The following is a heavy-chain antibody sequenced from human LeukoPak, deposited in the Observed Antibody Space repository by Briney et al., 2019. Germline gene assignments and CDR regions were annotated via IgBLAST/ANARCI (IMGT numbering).Heavy chain of an antibody. CDR1: GYTFTGYY. CDR3: ARDRVIRTPFHYYYYMDV. CDR2: MNPNSGNT. J-gene: IGHJ6*03. V-gene: IGHV1-8*02. D-gene: IGHD3-10*01. Sequence: ASVKVSCKASGYTFTGYYMHWVRQAPGQGLEWMGWMNPNSGNTGYAQKFQGRVTMTRNTSISTAYMELSSLRSEDTAVYYCARDRVIRTPFHYYYYMDVWGKGTTVTISS.